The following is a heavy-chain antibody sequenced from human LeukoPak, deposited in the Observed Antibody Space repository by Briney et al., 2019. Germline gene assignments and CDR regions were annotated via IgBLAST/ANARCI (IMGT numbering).Heavy chain of an antibody. CDR1: GFTFSSQN. CDR2: ISTSGDST. CDR3: VKNGWLDY. Sequence: GGALRLSCAASGFTFSSQNMNWARQAPAKGLEWVAYISTSGDSTKYADSVEGRFTISRDNAENSLYLLMNGLRVEDTAVYYCVKNGWLDYWGQGILVTVSS. D-gene: IGHD6-19*01. J-gene: IGHJ4*02. V-gene: IGHV3-21*06.